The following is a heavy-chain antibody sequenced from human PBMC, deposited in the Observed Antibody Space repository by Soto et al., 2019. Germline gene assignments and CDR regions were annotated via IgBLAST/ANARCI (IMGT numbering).Heavy chain of an antibody. CDR2: ISGSGGST. D-gene: IGHD3-10*01. CDR3: AKDRMVRGVPKFDY. J-gene: IGHJ4*02. CDR1: GFTFSSYS. Sequence: PGGSLRLSCAASGFTFSSYSMNWVRQAPGKGLEWVSTISGSGGSTYYADSVKGRFTISRDNSKNTLYLQMNSLRAEDTAVYYCAKDRMVRGVPKFDYWGQGTLVTVSS. V-gene: IGHV3-23*01.